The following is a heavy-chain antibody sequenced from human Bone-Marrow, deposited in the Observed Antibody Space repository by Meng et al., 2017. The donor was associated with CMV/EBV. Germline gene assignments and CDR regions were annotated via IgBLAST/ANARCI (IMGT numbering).Heavy chain of an antibody. CDR1: GGSFSGYY. J-gene: IGHJ4*02. V-gene: IGHV4-34*01. CDR3: AREVGATDY. CDR2: INHSGST. Sequence: LSITCAVYGGSFSGYYWSWIRQPPGKGLEWIGEINHSGSTNYNPSLKSRVTISVDTSKNQFSLKLSSVTAADTAVYYCAREVGATDYWGQGTLVTVSS. D-gene: IGHD1-26*01.